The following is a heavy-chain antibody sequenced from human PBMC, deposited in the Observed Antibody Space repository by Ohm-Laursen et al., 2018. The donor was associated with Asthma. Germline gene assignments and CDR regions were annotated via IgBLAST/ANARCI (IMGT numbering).Heavy chain of an antibody. D-gene: IGHD6-6*01. J-gene: IGHJ4*02. Sequence: SLRLSCSASGFTFDDYAMHWVRQAPGKGLEWVSSISSSSSYIYYADSVKGRFTISRDNAKNSLYLQMNSLRAEDTAVYYCARDRYEGIAARRIDYWGQGTLVTVSS. CDR3: ARDRYEGIAARRIDY. V-gene: IGHV3-21*01. CDR2: ISSSSSYI. CDR1: GFTFDDYA.